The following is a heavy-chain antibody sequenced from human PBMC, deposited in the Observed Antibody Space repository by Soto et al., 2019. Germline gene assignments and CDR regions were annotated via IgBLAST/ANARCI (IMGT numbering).Heavy chain of an antibody. CDR1: GFSFSSYW. D-gene: IGHD2-8*02. Sequence: EVQLVESGGGLVQPGGSLRLSCADSGFSFSSYWMHWLRQGPEKGLVWASRINTDGSSTNYADSVKGRFTISRDNAKSTLYLQMNSLRAEDTAVYYCARSPGGYYTGWGQGTVVTVSS. CDR3: ARSPGGYYTG. V-gene: IGHV3-74*01. J-gene: IGHJ3*01. CDR2: INTDGSST.